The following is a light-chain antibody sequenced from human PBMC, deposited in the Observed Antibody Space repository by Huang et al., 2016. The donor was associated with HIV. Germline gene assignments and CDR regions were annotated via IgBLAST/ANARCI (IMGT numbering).Light chain of an antibody. CDR3: QQYKNWPRT. CDR1: QSVTGN. J-gene: IGKJ3*01. V-gene: IGKV3-15*01. Sequence: EIVMTQSPATLSVSPGERATLSCRASQSVTGNLAWYQQKPGQAPRLLIYGVSTRATGNAARFNASGSGTEFTLTINSLQSEDFAVYYCQQYKNWPRTFGPGTKVDVK. CDR2: GVS.